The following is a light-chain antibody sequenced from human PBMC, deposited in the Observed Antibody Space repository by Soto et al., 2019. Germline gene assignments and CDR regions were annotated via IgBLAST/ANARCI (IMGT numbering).Light chain of an antibody. Sequence: QSALTQPASVSGSPGQSITISCTGTTSDVGSYNYVSWHQQLPGQAPKLMIYEVTYRASGVPDRFSASKSGNTASLPISGLQVGDEADYYCSSYRSASTYVFGTGTKLTVL. CDR2: EVT. CDR1: TSDVGSYNY. CDR3: SSYRSASTYV. J-gene: IGLJ1*01. V-gene: IGLV2-14*01.